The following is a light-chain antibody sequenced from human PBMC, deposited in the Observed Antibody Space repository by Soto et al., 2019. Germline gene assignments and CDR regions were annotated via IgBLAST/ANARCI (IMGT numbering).Light chain of an antibody. CDR2: ANN. CDR3: QSFDSSLSVV. J-gene: IGLJ3*02. CDR1: SSNIGAGYH. Sequence: QSALTQPPSVSGAPGQRVTISCTGSSSNIGAGYHVHWYQQLPGTAPKLLIYANNNRPSGVPGRFSGSKSGTSASLAITGLQAEDEADYYCQSFDSSLSVVFGGGTKLTVL. V-gene: IGLV1-40*01.